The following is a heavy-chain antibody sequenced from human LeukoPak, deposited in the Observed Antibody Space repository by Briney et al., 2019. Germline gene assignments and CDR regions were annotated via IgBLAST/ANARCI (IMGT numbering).Heavy chain of an antibody. D-gene: IGHD5-18*01. J-gene: IGHJ4*02. V-gene: IGHV1-2*02. Sequence: ASVKVSCKASGYTFTGYYMHWVRQAPGQGLEWMGWINPNSGSTNYAQKFQGRVTMTRDTSISTAFMDLSRLRSDDTAVYYCARDLGYGRGFDYWGQGSLVTVSS. CDR3: ARDLGYGRGFDY. CDR1: GYTFTGYY. CDR2: INPNSGST.